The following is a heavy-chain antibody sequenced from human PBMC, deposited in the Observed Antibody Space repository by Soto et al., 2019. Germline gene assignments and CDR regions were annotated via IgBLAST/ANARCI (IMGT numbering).Heavy chain of an antibody. CDR2: ISANGRNT. Sequence: EVHLLESGGNVVQPGGSLRLSCAASGFTFSSYAMNWVRQAPGKGLEWVSSISANGRNTYYADSVKGRFTISRDRSKNTVYLQSDSLRVADTAIYYCRKDLSRLGRFALSSAVEPWGQGELVSVSS. CDR3: RKDLSRLGRFALSSAVEP. D-gene: IGHD3-10*01. CDR1: GFTFSSYA. V-gene: IGHV3-23*01. J-gene: IGHJ4*02.